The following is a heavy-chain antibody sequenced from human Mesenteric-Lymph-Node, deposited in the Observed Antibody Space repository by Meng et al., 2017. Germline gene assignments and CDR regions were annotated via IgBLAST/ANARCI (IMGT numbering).Heavy chain of an antibody. CDR1: GYTFTGYY. V-gene: IGHV1-69*02. CDR2: IVPALGVA. D-gene: IGHD2-15*01. Sequence: SVKVSCKASGYTFTGYYMHWVRQAPGQGLEWVGRIVPALGVAKYAQKFQGRVTITADKSTSTAYIELSSLRSEDTAVYYCAISSCGGSCYPLYYYGMDVWGQGTTVTVSS. CDR3: AISSCGGSCYPLYYYGMDV. J-gene: IGHJ6*02.